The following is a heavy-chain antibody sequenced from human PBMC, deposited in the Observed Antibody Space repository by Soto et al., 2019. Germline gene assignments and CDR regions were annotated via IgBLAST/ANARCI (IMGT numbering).Heavy chain of an antibody. CDR3: ARDEKKSDFYSGMDV. CDR2: MYYSGTT. Sequence: PSETLSLTCTVSGGSISSGDSYWSWIRQPPGKGLEWIGYMYYSGTTYYNPSLKSRVSFSVDTSKNQFSLKLTSVTAADTAVYYCARDEKKSDFYSGMDVWGQGTTVTVSS. CDR1: GGSISSGDSY. J-gene: IGHJ6*02. V-gene: IGHV4-30-4*01.